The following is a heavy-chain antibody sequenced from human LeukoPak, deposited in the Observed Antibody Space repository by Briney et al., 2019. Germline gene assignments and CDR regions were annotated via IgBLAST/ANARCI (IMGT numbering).Heavy chain of an antibody. D-gene: IGHD2-2*01. Sequence: SQTLSLTCTVSGDSLTSGAFYWNWIRQYPGKGLEWIGYIDSSGNTYYNPSLKSRPTISVDTSKNQFSLKLSSVTAADTAVYYCARDNAEEQLRPPAGWFDPWGQGSLVSVSS. CDR1: GDSLTSGAFY. J-gene: IGHJ5*02. V-gene: IGHV4-31*03. CDR3: ARDNAEEQLRPPAGWFDP. CDR2: IDSSGNT.